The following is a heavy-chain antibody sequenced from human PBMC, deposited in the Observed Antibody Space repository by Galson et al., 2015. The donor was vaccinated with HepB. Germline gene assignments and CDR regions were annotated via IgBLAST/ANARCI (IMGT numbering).Heavy chain of an antibody. J-gene: IGHJ5*02. CDR2: IRFDGSKK. V-gene: IGHV3-30*02. D-gene: IGHD3-10*01. CDR1: GFIFSNYG. CDR3: VKDPYGDATATNWFDH. Sequence: SLRLSCAASGFIFSNYGMHWVRQAPGKGLEWVAFIRFDGSKKYYEDSVYGDSVKGRFTISRDNSKNTLFLQVDSLRADDTGLYYCVKDPYGDATATNWFDHWGQGTLVIVSS.